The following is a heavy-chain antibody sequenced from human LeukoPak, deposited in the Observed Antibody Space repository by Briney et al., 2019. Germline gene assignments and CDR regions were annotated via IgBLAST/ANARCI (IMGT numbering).Heavy chain of an antibody. CDR3: ARANDFRYNWFDP. D-gene: IGHD3-3*01. J-gene: IGHJ5*02. CDR1: GFTFSSYN. CDR2: ISSSSNYI. Sequence: PGGSLRLSCAASGFTFSSYNMNWVRQAPGKGLEWVASISSSSNYIYYVDSVKGRFTISRDSAKNSLYLQMNSLRAEDTAVYYCARANDFRYNWFDPWGQGTLVTVSS. V-gene: IGHV3-21*01.